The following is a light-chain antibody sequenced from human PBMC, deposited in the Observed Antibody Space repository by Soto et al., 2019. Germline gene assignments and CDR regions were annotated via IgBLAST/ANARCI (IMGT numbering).Light chain of an antibody. CDR1: QGISSR. J-gene: IGKJ5*01. CDR3: QQLNSYPIT. CDR2: TAS. V-gene: IGKV1-12*01. Sequence: DIHMTQSPSSVSASVGDTVTITCRASQGISSRLAWYQQKPGKAPKLLIYTASSLQSGVPSRFSGSGSGTDLNLTINSLQPEDLATYYCQQLNSYPITCGQGTRLEIK.